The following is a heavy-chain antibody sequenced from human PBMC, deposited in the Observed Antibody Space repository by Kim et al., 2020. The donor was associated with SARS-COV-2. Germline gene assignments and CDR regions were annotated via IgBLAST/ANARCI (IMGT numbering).Heavy chain of an antibody. D-gene: IGHD3-10*01. Sequence: KGRITKSRDNSKNTLYLQMNSLRAEDTAVYYCAKPTGGITMVRGVIPFDYWGQGTLVTVSS. V-gene: IGHV3-23*01. CDR3: AKPTGGITMVRGVIPFDY. J-gene: IGHJ4*02.